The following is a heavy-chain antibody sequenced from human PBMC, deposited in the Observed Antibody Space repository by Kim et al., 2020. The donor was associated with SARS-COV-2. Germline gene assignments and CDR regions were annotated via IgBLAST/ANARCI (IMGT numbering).Heavy chain of an antibody. V-gene: IGHV4-4*02. CDR2: IYHSGST. CDR1: GGSISSSNW. Sequence: SETLSLTCAVSGGSISSSNWWSWVRQPPGKGLEWIGEIYHSGSTNYNPSLKSRVTISVDKSKNQFSLKLSSVTAADTAVYYCARNGYSYDPYYFDYWGQGTLVTVSS. J-gene: IGHJ4*02. D-gene: IGHD5-18*01. CDR3: ARNGYSYDPYYFDY.